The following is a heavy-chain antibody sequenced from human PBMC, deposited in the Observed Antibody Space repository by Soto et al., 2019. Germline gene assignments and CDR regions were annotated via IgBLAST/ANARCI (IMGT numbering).Heavy chain of an antibody. D-gene: IGHD3-22*01. CDR3: ARGDYYENSGYPDF. J-gene: IGHJ4*02. CDR1: GFTFRSYW. V-gene: IGHV3-7*04. Sequence: GGSLRLSCAASGFTFRSYWMSWVRQAPGKGLEWVANVKQDGSEKWYVDSVKGRFTISRDNAKNSLYLQMNSLRAEDTAVYYCARGDYYENSGYPDFWGQGILVTVSS. CDR2: VKQDGSEK.